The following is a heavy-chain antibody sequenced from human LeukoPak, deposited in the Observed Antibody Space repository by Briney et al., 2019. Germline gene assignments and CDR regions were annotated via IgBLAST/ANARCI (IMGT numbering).Heavy chain of an antibody. V-gene: IGHV3-7*01. Sequence: PGGSLRLSCAASGFTFSSYWMSWVRQAPGKGLEWVANIKQDGSEKYYVDSVKGRFTISRDNAKNSLYLQMNSLRAEDTAVYYCARDDSENYGLPFDCWGQGTLVTVSS. CDR1: GFTFSSYW. D-gene: IGHD4-17*01. J-gene: IGHJ4*02. CDR2: IKQDGSEK. CDR3: ARDDSENYGLPFDC.